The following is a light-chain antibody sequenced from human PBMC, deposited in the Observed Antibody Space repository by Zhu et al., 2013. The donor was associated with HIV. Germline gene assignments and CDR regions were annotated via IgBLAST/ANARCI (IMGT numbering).Light chain of an antibody. CDR2: RAS. J-gene: IGKJ4*01. V-gene: IGKV3-15*01. Sequence: EIVMTQSPATLSVSPGERATLSCRASQSVTSNLAWYQQKPGQAPRLLIYRASTRGTGVAARFSGSGSGTEFTLTISRLQSEDFAVYYCQQYNNWPLTFGGGTKVEIK. CDR1: QSVTSN. CDR3: QQYNNWPLT.